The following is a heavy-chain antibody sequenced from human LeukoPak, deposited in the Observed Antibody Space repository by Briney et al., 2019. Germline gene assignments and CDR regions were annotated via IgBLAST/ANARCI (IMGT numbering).Heavy chain of an antibody. D-gene: IGHD3-16*01. CDR3: ARVGWVLRYAFDI. CDR1: GFTSSSFP. Sequence: PGGSLRLSCAASGFTSSSFPMNWVRQAPGKGPEWVSYISGSGTTTFYPDSVKGRFTISRDNAKNSLYLQMNSLRAEDTAVYYCARVGWVLRYAFDIWGQGTMVTVSS. J-gene: IGHJ3*02. V-gene: IGHV3-48*03. CDR2: ISGSGTTT.